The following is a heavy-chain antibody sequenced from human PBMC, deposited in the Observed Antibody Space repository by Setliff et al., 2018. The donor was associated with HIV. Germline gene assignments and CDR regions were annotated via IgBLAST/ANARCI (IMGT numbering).Heavy chain of an antibody. J-gene: IGHJ4*02. Sequence: ASVKVSCKASDHTFSSYDVTWVRQAPGQGLEWMGWISAYNGNTNYAQKLQGRVTMTTDTSTNTAYMELRSRRSDEPAVYFCARGWGSPRDSQVRYISLDHWGQGSLVTVSS. D-gene: IGHD3-16*01. CDR2: ISAYNGNT. CDR1: DHTFSSYD. CDR3: ARGWGSPRDSQVRYISLDH. V-gene: IGHV1-18*01.